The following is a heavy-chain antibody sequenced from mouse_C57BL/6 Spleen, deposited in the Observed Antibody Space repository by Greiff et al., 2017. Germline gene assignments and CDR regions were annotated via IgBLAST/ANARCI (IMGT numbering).Heavy chain of an antibody. CDR3: TLYYYSSSWFAY. V-gene: IGHV14-1*01. J-gene: IGHJ3*01. Sequence: EVQLQQSGAELVRPGASVKLSCTASGFNIKDYYMHWVKQRPEQGLEWIGRIDPEDGDTEYAPKFQGKATMTADTSSNTAYLQLRSLTSEDTAVYYCTLYYYSSSWFAYWGQGTLVTVSA. D-gene: IGHD1-1*01. CDR2: IDPEDGDT. CDR1: GFNIKDYY.